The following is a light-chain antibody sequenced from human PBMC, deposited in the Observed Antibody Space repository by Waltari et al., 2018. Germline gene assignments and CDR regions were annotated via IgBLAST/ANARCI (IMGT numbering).Light chain of an antibody. CDR1: QSVTSSH. V-gene: IGKV3-20*01. J-gene: IGKJ1*01. Sequence: ETVLTQSPGTLSLSPGERATLSCRASQSVTSSHLAWYQQKPGQAHRLLIDGASSRATGIPDRFSGSGSGTDFTLAITRLEPEDFAVYYCQQYGNSPRTFGQGTEVEIK. CDR3: QQYGNSPRT. CDR2: GAS.